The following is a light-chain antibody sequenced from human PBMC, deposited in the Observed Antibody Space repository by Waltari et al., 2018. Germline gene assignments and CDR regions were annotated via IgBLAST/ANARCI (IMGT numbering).Light chain of an antibody. CDR3: QSYDSSLSNSV. Sequence: QSGLTQPPSVSGAPGQRVTIPCTGSSSNIGAGSDVHWYQLLPGTAPNLLIYGNTNLPSGVPYRFSGSKSGTSASLAITGLQTEDEADYYCQSYDSSLSNSVFGGGTKLTVL. V-gene: IGLV1-40*01. CDR1: SSNIGAGSD. CDR2: GNT. J-gene: IGLJ2*01.